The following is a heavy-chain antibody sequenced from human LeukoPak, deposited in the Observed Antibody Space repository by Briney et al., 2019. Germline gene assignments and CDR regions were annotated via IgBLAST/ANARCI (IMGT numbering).Heavy chain of an antibody. CDR1: GGSFSGYY. CDR2: INHSGST. V-gene: IGHV4-34*01. D-gene: IGHD4-11*01. CDR3: ARVLVYSNYVRVSGWFDP. Sequence: PSETLSLTCAVYGGSFSGYYWSWIRQPPGNGLEWIGEINHSGSTNYNPSLKSRVTISVDTSKNQFFLKLSSVTAADTAVYYCARVLVYSNYVRVSGWFDPWGQGTLVTVSS. J-gene: IGHJ5*02.